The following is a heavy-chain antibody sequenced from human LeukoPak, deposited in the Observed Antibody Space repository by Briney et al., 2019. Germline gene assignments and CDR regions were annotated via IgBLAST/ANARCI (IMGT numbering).Heavy chain of an antibody. J-gene: IGHJ4*02. Sequence: GGSLRLSCAASGFPFSAYEMNWVRQAPGKRLEWVSYISTSGSSIYYADSVKGRFTISRDNAKNSLNLQMNSLRAEDTAVYYCARGTLYYGSENYDYWGQGTLVTVSS. CDR2: ISTSGSSI. D-gene: IGHD3-10*01. CDR3: ARGTLYYGSENYDY. CDR1: GFPFSAYE. V-gene: IGHV3-48*03.